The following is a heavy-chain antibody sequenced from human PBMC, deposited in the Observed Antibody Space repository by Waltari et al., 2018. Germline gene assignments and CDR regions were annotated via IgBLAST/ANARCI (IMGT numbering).Heavy chain of an antibody. Sequence: QVQLVQSGAEVKKPGASVKVSCKASGYTFTGYYMHWVRQAPGQGLEWMGWINPNSGGTNYAQKFQGRVTMTRDTSISTAYMELSRLRSDDTAVYYCARELGWDGYNWGFGYWGQGTLVTVSS. CDR1: GYTFTGYY. J-gene: IGHJ4*02. CDR3: ARELGWDGYNWGFGY. CDR2: INPNSGGT. D-gene: IGHD5-12*01. V-gene: IGHV1-2*02.